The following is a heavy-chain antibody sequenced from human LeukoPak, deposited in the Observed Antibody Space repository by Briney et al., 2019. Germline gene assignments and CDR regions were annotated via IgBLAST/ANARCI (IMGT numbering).Heavy chain of an antibody. J-gene: IGHJ6*02. CDR3: ARVCVTMVRGVPSGMEV. CDR2: IYYSGST. CDR1: GGSISSGGYY. Sequence: SETLSLTCTVSGGSISSGGYYWSWIRQHPGKGLEWIGYIYYSGSTYYNPSLKSRVTISVDTSKNQFSLKLSSVTAADTAVYYCARVCVTMVRGVPSGMEVWGQGTTVTVSS. D-gene: IGHD3-10*01. V-gene: IGHV4-31*03.